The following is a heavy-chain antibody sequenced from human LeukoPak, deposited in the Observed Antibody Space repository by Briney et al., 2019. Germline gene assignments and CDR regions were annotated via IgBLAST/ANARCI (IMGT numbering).Heavy chain of an antibody. J-gene: IGHJ4*02. D-gene: IGHD3-10*01. Sequence: SETLSLTCAVSGYSVSSGYFWGWVRQPPGKGLQWIGSIYHSGSTYYNPSLKSRLTISMDTSKNQFSLILSSVTATDTAVYYCARYQGSRDYYTFDSWGQGTLVTVSS. CDR1: GYSVSSGYF. V-gene: IGHV4-38-2*01. CDR3: ARYQGSRDYYTFDS. CDR2: IYHSGST.